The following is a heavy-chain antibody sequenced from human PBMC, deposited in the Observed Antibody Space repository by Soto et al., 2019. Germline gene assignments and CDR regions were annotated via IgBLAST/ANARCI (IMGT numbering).Heavy chain of an antibody. D-gene: IGHD5-12*01. V-gene: IGHV3-13*01. Sequence: ESGGGLVQPGGSLRLSCAASGFTFSSYDMHWVRQTTGKGLEWVSSISTTGDTYYLGSVRGRFTISRENAMNSFYLQMDSLRAEDTAVYYCARDRSRGYFDPWGQGTLVTVSS. CDR1: GFTFSSYD. CDR3: ARDRSRGYFDP. J-gene: IGHJ5*02. CDR2: ISTTGDT.